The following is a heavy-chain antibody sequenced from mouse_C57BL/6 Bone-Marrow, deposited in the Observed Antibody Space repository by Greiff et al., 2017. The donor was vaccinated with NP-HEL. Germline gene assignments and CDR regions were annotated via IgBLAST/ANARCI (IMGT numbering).Heavy chain of an antibody. Sequence: EVQVVESGGGLVKPGGSLKLSCAASGFTFSSYTMSWVRQTPEKRLEWVATISGGGGNTYYPDSVKGRFTISRDNAKNTLYLQMSSLRSEDTALYYCASLTAQALAYWGQGTLVTVSA. CDR2: ISGGGGNT. J-gene: IGHJ3*01. V-gene: IGHV5-9*01. D-gene: IGHD3-2*02. CDR1: GFTFSSYT. CDR3: ASLTAQALAY.